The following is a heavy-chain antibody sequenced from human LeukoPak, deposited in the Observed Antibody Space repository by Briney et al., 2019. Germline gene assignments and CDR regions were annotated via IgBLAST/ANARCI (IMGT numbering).Heavy chain of an antibody. CDR1: GFTFSSYA. D-gene: IGHD6-13*01. CDR2: ISYDGSNK. CDR3: ARGSHSSSHSPIDY. Sequence: PGRSLRLSCAASGFTFSSYAMHWVRQAPGKGLEWVAVISYDGSNKYYADSVKGRFTISRDNSKNTLYLQMNSLRAEDTAVYYCARGSHSSSHSPIDYWGQGTLVTVSS. V-gene: IGHV3-30-3*01. J-gene: IGHJ4*02.